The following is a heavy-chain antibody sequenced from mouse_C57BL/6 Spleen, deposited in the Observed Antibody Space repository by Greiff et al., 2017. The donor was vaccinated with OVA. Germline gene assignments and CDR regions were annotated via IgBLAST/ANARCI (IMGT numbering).Heavy chain of an antibody. CDR2: IDPSDSET. CDR1: GYTFTSYW. Sequence: VQLQQPGAELVRPGSSVKLSCKASGYTFTSYWMHWVKQRPIQGLEWIGNIDPSDSETHYNQKFKDKATLTVDKSSSTAYMQLSSLTSEDSAVYYCARAYGSRSFDYWGQGTTLTVSS. J-gene: IGHJ2*01. V-gene: IGHV1-52*01. CDR3: ARAYGSRSFDY. D-gene: IGHD1-1*01.